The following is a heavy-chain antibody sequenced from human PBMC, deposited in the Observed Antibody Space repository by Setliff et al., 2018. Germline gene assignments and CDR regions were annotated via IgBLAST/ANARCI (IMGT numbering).Heavy chain of an antibody. CDR1: GDSFSDYY. CDR2: IQKSGGT. V-gene: IGHV4-4*08. J-gene: IGHJ4*01. Sequence: SETLSLTCAVYGDSFSDYYWSWIRQPPGKGLESIGYIQKSGGTNYNPALKSRVTISVDTSTNQFSLKLGSVTAADTAVYYCARERYFDWFFEDWGHGTLVTVSS. CDR3: ARERYFDWFFED. D-gene: IGHD3-9*01.